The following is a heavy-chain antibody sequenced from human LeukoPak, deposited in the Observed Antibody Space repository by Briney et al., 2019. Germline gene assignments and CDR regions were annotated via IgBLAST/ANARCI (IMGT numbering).Heavy chain of an antibody. D-gene: IGHD6-19*01. CDR1: GFTFSSYD. CDR3: ARDSSGRYDDAFDI. CDR2: ISSSSSYI. J-gene: IGHJ3*02. V-gene: IGHV3-21*01. Sequence: GGALRLSCAASGFTFSSYDMTWVRQAPGKGLEWVSSISSSSSYIYYADSVKGRFTISRDNAKNSLYLQMNSLRAEDTAVYYCARDSSGRYDDAFDIWGQGTMVTVSS.